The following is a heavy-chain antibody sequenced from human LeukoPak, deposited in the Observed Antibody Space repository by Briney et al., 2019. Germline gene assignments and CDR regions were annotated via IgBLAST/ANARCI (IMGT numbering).Heavy chain of an antibody. J-gene: IGHJ6*02. Sequence: PGESLRLSCAASGFTFNMYSMNWVRQAPGKGLEWVSSISSSSSYIYYADSVKGRFTISRDNAKNSLYLQMNSLRAEDTAVYYCAKDRCSSTSCYLGTPYYYGMDVWGQGTTVTVSS. CDR3: AKDRCSSTSCYLGTPYYYGMDV. CDR1: GFTFNMYS. V-gene: IGHV3-21*01. CDR2: ISSSSSYI. D-gene: IGHD2-2*01.